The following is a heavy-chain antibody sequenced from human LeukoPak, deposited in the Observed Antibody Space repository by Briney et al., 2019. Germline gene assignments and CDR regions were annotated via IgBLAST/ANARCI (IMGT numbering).Heavy chain of an antibody. CDR1: GFTFSSYA. Sequence: AESLRLSCSATGFTFSSYAMNWVRQAPGKGLEWVSAISGSGGSTYYADSVKGRFTISRDNSKNTLYLKMNSLRAEDTAVYYCAKAGCVRASCYTLNWFDPWGQGTLVTVYS. CDR3: AKAGCVRASCYTLNWFDP. D-gene: IGHD2-2*02. V-gene: IGHV3-23*01. CDR2: ISGSGGST. J-gene: IGHJ5*02.